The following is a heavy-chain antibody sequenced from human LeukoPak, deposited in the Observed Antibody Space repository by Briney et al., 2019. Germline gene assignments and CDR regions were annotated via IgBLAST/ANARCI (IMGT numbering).Heavy chain of an antibody. CDR3: VTSTGY. Sequence: GASVKVSCKASGYIFTQYAMNWVRQVPGQGLEFMGWISTKTGNPRNAQGFTGRFAFSLDTSVTTSYPQISSLEAADTAVYYCVTSTGYWGQGTLVTVS. CDR1: GYIFTQYA. V-gene: IGHV7-4-1*02. J-gene: IGHJ4*02. CDR2: ISTKTGNP.